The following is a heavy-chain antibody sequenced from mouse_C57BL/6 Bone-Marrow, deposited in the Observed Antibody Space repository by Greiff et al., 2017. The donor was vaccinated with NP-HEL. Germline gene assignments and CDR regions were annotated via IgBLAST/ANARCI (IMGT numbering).Heavy chain of an antibody. J-gene: IGHJ1*03. CDR3: ARDYFYWYFDV. V-gene: IGHV1-69*01. CDR1: GYTFTSYW. CDR2: FDPSDSYT. D-gene: IGHD2-13*01. Sequence: QVQLQQSGAELVMPGASVKLSRKASGYTFTSYWMHWVKQRPGQGLEWIGEFDPSDSYTNYNQKFKGKSTLTVDKSSSTAYMQLSSLTSEDSAVYYCARDYFYWYFDVWGTGTTVTVSS.